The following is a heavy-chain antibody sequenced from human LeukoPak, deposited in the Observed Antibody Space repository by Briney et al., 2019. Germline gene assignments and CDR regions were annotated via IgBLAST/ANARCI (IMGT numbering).Heavy chain of an antibody. Sequence: PSETLSLTCAVYGGSFSGYYWSWIRQPPGKGLEWIGEINHSGSTNYNPSLKSRVTISVDTSKNQFSPKLSSVTAADTAVYYCARGYSLFDLNWFDPWGQGTLVTVSS. CDR2: INHSGST. J-gene: IGHJ5*02. D-gene: IGHD2-21*01. CDR1: GGSFSGYY. V-gene: IGHV4-34*01. CDR3: ARGYSLFDLNWFDP.